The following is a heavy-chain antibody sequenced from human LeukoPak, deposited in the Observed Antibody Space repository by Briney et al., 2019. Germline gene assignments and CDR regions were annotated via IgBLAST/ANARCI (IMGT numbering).Heavy chain of an antibody. V-gene: IGHV3-9*01. D-gene: IGHD3-16*02. CDR2: ISWNSGSI. Sequence: GGSLRLSCAASGFTFSDYYMSWIRQAPGKGLEWVSGISWNSGSIGYADSVKGRFTISRDNAKNSLYLQMNSLRAEDTALYYCVGGYLDYYYGMDVWGQGTTVTVSS. CDR1: GFTFSDYY. J-gene: IGHJ6*02. CDR3: VGGYLDYYYGMDV.